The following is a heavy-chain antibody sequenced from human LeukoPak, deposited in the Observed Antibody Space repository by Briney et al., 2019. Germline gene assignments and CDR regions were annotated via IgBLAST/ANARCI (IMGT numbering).Heavy chain of an antibody. J-gene: IGHJ4*02. CDR1: GFTFDDYW. Sequence: GGSLRLSCGASGFTFDDYWMSWVRQAPGKGLEWVSYMSSSGNTIYYADSVKGRFTISRDNAKNSLYLQMNSLRAEDTAVYYCTTYYYDSSGYYYFDYWGQGTLVTVSS. CDR2: MSSSGNTI. D-gene: IGHD3-22*01. V-gene: IGHV3-11*04. CDR3: TTYYYDSSGYYYFDY.